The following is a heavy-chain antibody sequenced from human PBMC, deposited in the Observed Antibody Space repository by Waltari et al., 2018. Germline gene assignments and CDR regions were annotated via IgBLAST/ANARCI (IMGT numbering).Heavy chain of an antibody. CDR1: GGSFSGYY. V-gene: IGHV4-34*01. D-gene: IGHD3-3*01. Sequence: QVQLQQWGAGLLKPSETLSLTCAVYGGSFSGYYWSWIRQPPGKGLEWIGEINHSGSTNYNPSLKSRVTISVDTSKNQFSLKLSSVTAADTAVYYCARGRGTIFGVVNKFDYWGQGTLVT. CDR2: INHSGST. CDR3: ARGRGTIFGVVNKFDY. J-gene: IGHJ4*02.